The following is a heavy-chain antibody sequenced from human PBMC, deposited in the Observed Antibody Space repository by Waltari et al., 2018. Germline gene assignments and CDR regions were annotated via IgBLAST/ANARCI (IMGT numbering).Heavy chain of an antibody. Sequence: QVQLQQWGAGLLKPSETLSLTCAVYGGSFSGYYWSWIRQPPGKGLEWIGEINHSGSTNYNPSLKSRVTISVDTSKNQFSLKLSSVTAADTAVYYCVRGGIFGSQDYYYMDVWGKGTTVTVSS. CDR2: INHSGST. CDR1: GGSFSGYY. CDR3: VRGGIFGSQDYYYMDV. D-gene: IGHD3-3*01. J-gene: IGHJ6*03. V-gene: IGHV4-34*01.